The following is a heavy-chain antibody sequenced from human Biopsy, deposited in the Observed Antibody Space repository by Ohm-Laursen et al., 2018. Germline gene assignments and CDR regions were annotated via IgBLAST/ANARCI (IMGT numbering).Heavy chain of an antibody. CDR1: GDSISSYY. CDR2: VYYTGST. V-gene: IGHV4-59*01. J-gene: IGHJ2*01. Sequence: SETLSLTCTASGDSISSYYWSWIRQPPGKGLQWIGYVYYTGSTDYNPSLQSRVTISVDTSKNHFSLRLRSVTPADTAIHYCARDRGYYSDRTVPGYFDLWGRGTLVTVSS. D-gene: IGHD3-22*01. CDR3: ARDRGYYSDRTVPGYFDL.